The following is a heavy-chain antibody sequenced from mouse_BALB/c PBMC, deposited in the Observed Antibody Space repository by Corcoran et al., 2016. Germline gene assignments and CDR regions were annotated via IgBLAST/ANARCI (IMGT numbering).Heavy chain of an antibody. CDR1: GYTFTNYG. Sequence: QIQLVQFGPELKKPGATVKISCKASGYTFTNYGMNWVKQAPGKGLKWMGWINTYTGEPTYADDFKGRFAFSLATSASTAYLQINNLKNEDTATYFCAREPYAMDYWGQGTSVTVSS. CDR2: INTYTGEP. CDR3: AREPYAMDY. D-gene: IGHD6-1*01. J-gene: IGHJ4*01. V-gene: IGHV9-3-1*01.